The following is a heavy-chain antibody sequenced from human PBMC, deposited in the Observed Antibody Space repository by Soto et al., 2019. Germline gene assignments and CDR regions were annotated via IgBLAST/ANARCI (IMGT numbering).Heavy chain of an antibody. Sequence: QVQLVQSGAEVKKPGSSVKVSCKASGGTFSSYAISWVRQAPGQGLEWMGGIIPIFGTANYAQKFQGRVTNTADESTSTAYMELSSLGSEDTGVYYCARGTDIVVVVAARDYWYFDLWGRGTLVTVSS. J-gene: IGHJ2*01. CDR3: ARGTDIVVVVAARDYWYFDL. D-gene: IGHD2-15*01. CDR2: IIPIFGTA. CDR1: GGTFSSYA. V-gene: IGHV1-69*01.